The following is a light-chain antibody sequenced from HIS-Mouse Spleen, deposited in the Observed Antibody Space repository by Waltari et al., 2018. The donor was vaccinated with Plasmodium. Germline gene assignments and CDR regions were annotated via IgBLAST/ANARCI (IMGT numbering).Light chain of an antibody. Sequence: SYELPQPPSVSVSPGQTARITCSGDALPQQYAYWYQQKPGQAPVLVIYKDSERPSGIPERFSGSSSGTTVTLTISGVQAEDEADYYCQSADSSGTYWVFGGGTKLTVL. V-gene: IGLV3-25*03. CDR2: KDS. J-gene: IGLJ3*02. CDR3: QSADSSGTYWV. CDR1: ALPQQY.